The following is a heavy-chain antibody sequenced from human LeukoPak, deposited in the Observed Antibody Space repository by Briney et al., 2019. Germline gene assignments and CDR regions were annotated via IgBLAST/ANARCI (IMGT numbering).Heavy chain of an antibody. CDR3: AKGHHYDFWSGYYTGYFDY. Sequence: GGSLRLSCAASGFTFSSYAMSWVRQAPGKGLEWVSAISGSGGSTYYAGSVKGRFTISRDNSKNTLYLQMNSLRAEDTAVYYCAKGHHYDFWSGYYTGYFDYWGQGTLVTVSS. D-gene: IGHD3-3*01. V-gene: IGHV3-23*01. CDR2: ISGSGGST. CDR1: GFTFSSYA. J-gene: IGHJ4*02.